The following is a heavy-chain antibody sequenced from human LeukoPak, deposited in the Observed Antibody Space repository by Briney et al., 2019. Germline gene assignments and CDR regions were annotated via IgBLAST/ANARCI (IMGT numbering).Heavy chain of an antibody. J-gene: IGHJ3*02. V-gene: IGHV4-30-2*01. CDR3: ARQDGSGSRGAFDI. CDR2: IYHSGST. Sequence: SQTLSLTCAVSGGSISSGGYSWSWIRQPPGKGLEWIGYIYHSGSTYYNPSLKSRVTISVDTSKNQSSLKLSSVTAADTAVYYCARQDGSGSRGAFDIWGQGTMVTVSP. D-gene: IGHD3-10*01. CDR1: GGSISSGGYS.